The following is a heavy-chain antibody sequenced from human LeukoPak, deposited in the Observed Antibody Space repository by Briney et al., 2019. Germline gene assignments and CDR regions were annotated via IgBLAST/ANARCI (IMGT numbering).Heavy chain of an antibody. V-gene: IGHV3-30*04. CDR3: AKDKRGDSSGYYYYYYYMDV. D-gene: IGHD3-22*01. CDR2: ISYDGSNK. Sequence: GRSLRLFCAASGFTFSSYAMHWVRQAPGKGLECVAVISYDGSNKYYADSVKGRFTISRDNSKNTLYLQMNSLRAEDTAVYYCAKDKRGDSSGYYYYYYYMDVWGKGTTVTISS. J-gene: IGHJ6*03. CDR1: GFTFSSYA.